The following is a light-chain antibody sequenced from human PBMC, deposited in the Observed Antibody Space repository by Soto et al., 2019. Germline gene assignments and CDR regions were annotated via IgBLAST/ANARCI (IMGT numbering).Light chain of an antibody. CDR1: QRVSTN. CDR3: HQYNNWPPS. CDR2: RAS. Sequence: ETVMTQSPATLSVSPGERATLSCRASQRVSTNLAWYQQKPGQSPRLLIYRASTRATDIPARFSGSGSGTEFNLTISSLQSEDFAVYYCHQYNNWPPSFGGGTKVEIK. V-gene: IGKV3-15*01. J-gene: IGKJ4*01.